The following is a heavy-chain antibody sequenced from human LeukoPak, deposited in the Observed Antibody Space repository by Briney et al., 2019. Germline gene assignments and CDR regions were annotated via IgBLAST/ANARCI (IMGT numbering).Heavy chain of an antibody. CDR2: IFTSGGT. V-gene: IGHV4-61*02. Sequence: PSETLSLTCTVSSGSISSGSYYWSWIRQPAGKGLEWIGRIFTSGGTNYNPSLKSRVTISVDKSKNQFSLKLSSVTAADTAVYYCARTRITMVRGGGPGHNWFDPRGQGTLVTVSS. D-gene: IGHD3-10*01. J-gene: IGHJ5*02. CDR1: SGSISSGSYY. CDR3: ARTRITMVRGGGPGHNWFDP.